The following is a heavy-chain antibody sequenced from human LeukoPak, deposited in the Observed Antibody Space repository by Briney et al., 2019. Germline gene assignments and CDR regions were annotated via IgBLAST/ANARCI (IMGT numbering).Heavy chain of an antibody. CDR3: ARVTPCYDSSGYRGEFDY. V-gene: IGHV1-69*13. D-gene: IGHD3-22*01. J-gene: IGHJ4*02. CDR2: IIPIFGTA. CDR1: GGTFSSYA. Sequence: ASVKVSCKASGGTFSSYAISWVRQAPGQGLEWMGGIIPIFGTANYAQKFRGRVTITADESTSTAYMELSSLRSEDTAVYYCARVTPCYDSSGYRGEFDYWGQGTLVTVSS.